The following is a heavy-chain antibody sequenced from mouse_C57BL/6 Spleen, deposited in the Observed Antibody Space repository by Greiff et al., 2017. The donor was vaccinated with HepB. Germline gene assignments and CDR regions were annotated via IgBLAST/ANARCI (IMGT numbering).Heavy chain of an antibody. CDR2: IDPENGDT. CDR1: GFNIKDDY. D-gene: IGHD1-1*01. J-gene: IGHJ3*01. Sequence: EVKLQESGAELVRPGASVKLSCTASGFNIKDDYMHWVKQRPEQGLEWIGWIDPENGDTEYASKFQGKATITADTSSNTAYLQLSSLTSEDTAVYYCTTRGLNYYGSSYRFAYWGQGTLVTVSA. V-gene: IGHV14-4*01. CDR3: TTRGLNYYGSSYRFAY.